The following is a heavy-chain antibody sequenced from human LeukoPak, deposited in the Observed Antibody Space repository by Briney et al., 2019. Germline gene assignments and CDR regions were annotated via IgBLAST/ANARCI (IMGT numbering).Heavy chain of an antibody. D-gene: IGHD3-10*01. CDR2: INNLGTST. V-gene: IGHV3-74*01. CDR3: ARGGGAYYFDY. CDR1: GFTFSNNW. Sequence: PGGSLRLSCAASGFTFSNNWMHWVRQVPGKGLVWVSRINNLGTSTNYADSVRGRFTISRDDAKNTLYLQMNSLRAEDTAVYYCARGGGAYYFDYWGRGALVTVSS. J-gene: IGHJ4*02.